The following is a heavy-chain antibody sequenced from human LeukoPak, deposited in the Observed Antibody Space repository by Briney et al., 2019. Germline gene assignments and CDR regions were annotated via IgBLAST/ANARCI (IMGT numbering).Heavy chain of an antibody. V-gene: IGHV3-23*01. J-gene: IGHJ6*02. CDR1: GFTFSSYA. Sequence: GGSLRLSCAASGFTFSSYAMSWVRQAPGKGLEWVSAISGSGGSTYYADSVKGRFTISRDNSKSTLYLQMNSLRAEDTAVYYCAKAVAAASYYYYGMDVWGQGTTATVSS. D-gene: IGHD6-13*01. CDR2: ISGSGGST. CDR3: AKAVAAASYYYYGMDV.